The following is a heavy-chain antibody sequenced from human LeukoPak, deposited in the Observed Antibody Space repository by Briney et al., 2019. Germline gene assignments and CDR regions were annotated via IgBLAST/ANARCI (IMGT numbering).Heavy chain of an antibody. V-gene: IGHV4-39*01. D-gene: IGHD3-9*01. J-gene: IGHJ4*02. Sequence: SETLSLTCTVSGDSISTSYYWGWIRQPPGKGLEWIGSIYHSGSTYYSPSLKSRVTISVDTSKNQLSLKLNSVTAADTAVYYCARHGGLRYFDWLPDYWGQGTLVTVSS. CDR3: ARHGGLRYFDWLPDY. CDR2: IYHSGST. CDR1: GDSISTSYY.